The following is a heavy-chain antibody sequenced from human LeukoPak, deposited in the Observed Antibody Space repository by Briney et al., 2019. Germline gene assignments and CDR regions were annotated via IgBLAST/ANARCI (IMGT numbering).Heavy chain of an antibody. D-gene: IGHD3-10*01. CDR3: AKEVGGSGSF. Sequence: GGSLRVSCAASGFTISDYWMTWVRQAPGKGLEWVANIKQDGSEKYYVDSVKGRFTISRDNAKNSLYLQMNSLRAEDTAVYYCAKEVGGSGSFWGQGTLVTVSS. J-gene: IGHJ4*02. CDR2: IKQDGSEK. CDR1: GFTISDYW. V-gene: IGHV3-7*01.